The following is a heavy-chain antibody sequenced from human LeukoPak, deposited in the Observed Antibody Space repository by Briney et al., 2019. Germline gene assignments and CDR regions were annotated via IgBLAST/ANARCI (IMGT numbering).Heavy chain of an antibody. J-gene: IGHJ4*02. Sequence: GSLRLSCEASGFTFSNYAMTWVHQAPGKGLEWVSGISGSGDSTYYADSVKGRFTISRDNSKNTLYLQMNSLRAEDTAVYSCTRTRGCSSTSCYADYWGQGTLVTVSS. CDR2: ISGSGDST. D-gene: IGHD2-2*01. V-gene: IGHV3-23*01. CDR1: GFTFSNYA. CDR3: TRTRGCSSTSCYADY.